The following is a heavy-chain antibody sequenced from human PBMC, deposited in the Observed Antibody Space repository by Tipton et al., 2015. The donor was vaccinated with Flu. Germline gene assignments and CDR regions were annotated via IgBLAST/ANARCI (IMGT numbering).Heavy chain of an antibody. D-gene: IGHD6-19*01. Sequence: QLVQSGAEVKKPGASVKVSCKTSGYRLVTYGISWVRQAPGQGLEWMGWISVDTGNTHYAQKLQGRVTMTTDTSTRTAYMELRRLRSDDPAVYYCARDVAFSGSNDRYYYGMDVWGQGTKVTVPS. CDR3: ARDVAFSGSNDRYYYGMDV. V-gene: IGHV1-18*01. CDR1: GYRLVTYG. CDR2: ISVDTGNT. J-gene: IGHJ6*02.